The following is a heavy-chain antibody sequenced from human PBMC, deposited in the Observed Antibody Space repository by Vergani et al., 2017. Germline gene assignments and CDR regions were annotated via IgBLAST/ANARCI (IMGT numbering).Heavy chain of an antibody. CDR2: IKSKTDGGTT. CDR1: GFTFSNAW. Sequence: EVQLVESGGGLVKPGGSLRLSCAASGFTFSNAWMSWVRQAPGKGLEWVGRIKSKTDGGTTDYAAPVKGRFTISRDDSKNTLYLQMNSLKTEDTAVSYCARDQDPAAIEDSMDVWGQGTTVTISS. CDR3: ARDQDPAAIEDSMDV. D-gene: IGHD2-2*01. V-gene: IGHV3-15*05. J-gene: IGHJ6*02.